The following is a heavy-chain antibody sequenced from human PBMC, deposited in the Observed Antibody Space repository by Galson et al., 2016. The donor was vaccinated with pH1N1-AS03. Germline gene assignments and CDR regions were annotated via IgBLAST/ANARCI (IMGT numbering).Heavy chain of an antibody. CDR3: TTGRGYYYEY. CDR2: VNGDGSST. V-gene: IGHV3-74*01. D-gene: IGHD3-10*01. J-gene: IGHJ4*02. CDR1: GFTFSNLW. Sequence: SLRLSCAASGFTFSNLWIRWVRQGPGKGLVWVARVNGDGSSTTYADSVKGRFTISRDNAKNTVYLQMISLRAEDTAVYYCTTGRGYYYEYWGQGTLVTVSS.